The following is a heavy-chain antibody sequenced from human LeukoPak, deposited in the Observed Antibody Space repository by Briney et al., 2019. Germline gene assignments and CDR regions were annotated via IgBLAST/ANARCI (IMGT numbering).Heavy chain of an antibody. CDR1: GGSISSSSYY. CDR3: ARVAAAGSGGWFDP. Sequence: SETLXLTCTVSGGSISSSSYYWGWIRQPPGKGLEWIGSIYYSGSTYYNPSLKSRVTISVDTSKNQFSLKLSSVTAADTAVYYCARVAAAGSGGWFDPWGQGTLVTVSS. D-gene: IGHD6-13*01. CDR2: IYYSGST. J-gene: IGHJ5*02. V-gene: IGHV4-39*01.